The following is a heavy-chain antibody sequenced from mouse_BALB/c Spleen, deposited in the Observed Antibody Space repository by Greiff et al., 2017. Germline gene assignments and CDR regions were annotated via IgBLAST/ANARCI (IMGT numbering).Heavy chain of an antibody. CDR2: IYPGSGST. D-gene: IGHD2-1*01. CDR1: GYTFTSYW. CDR3: STGYFDY. Sequence: LQQPGSELVRPGASVKLSCKASGYTFTSYWMHWVKQRPGQGLEWIGNIYPGSGSTNYDEKFKSKATLTVDTSSSTAYMQLSSLTSEDSAVYYCSTGYFDYWGQGTTLTVSS. J-gene: IGHJ2*01. V-gene: IGHV1S22*01.